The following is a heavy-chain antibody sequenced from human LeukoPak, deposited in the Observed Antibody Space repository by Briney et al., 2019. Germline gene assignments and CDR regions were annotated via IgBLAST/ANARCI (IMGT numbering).Heavy chain of an antibody. CDR2: IRSSGDNT. J-gene: IGHJ4*02. Sequence: GGSLRLSCAASGFTFSYYAMSWVRQAPGKGLEWVSAIRSSGDNTYYADSVKGRFTISRDNSKNTLYLQMDSLRAEDTAVYYCAKAHPAAANYKYYFDYWGQGTLVTVSS. CDR1: GFTFSYYA. D-gene: IGHD6-13*01. V-gene: IGHV3-23*01. CDR3: AKAHPAAANYKYYFDY.